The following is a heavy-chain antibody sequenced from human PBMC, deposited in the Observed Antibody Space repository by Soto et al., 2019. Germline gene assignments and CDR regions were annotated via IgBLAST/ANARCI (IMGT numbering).Heavy chain of an antibody. J-gene: IGHJ4*02. CDR1: GFTFSSYW. D-gene: IGHD2-15*01. CDR2: INSDGSST. Sequence: EVQLVESGGAVVQPGGSLRLSCAASGFTFSSYWMHWVRQAPGKGLVWVSRINSDGSSTSYADSVKGRFTISRDNAKNTLYLQMNSLRAEDTAVYYCARTSLVVAAATREDYWGQGTLVTVSS. CDR3: ARTSLVVAAATREDY. V-gene: IGHV3-74*01.